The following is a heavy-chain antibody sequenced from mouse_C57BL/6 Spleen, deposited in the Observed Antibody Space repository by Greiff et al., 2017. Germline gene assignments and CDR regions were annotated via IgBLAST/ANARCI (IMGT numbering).Heavy chain of an antibody. J-gene: IGHJ2*01. V-gene: IGHV1-19*01. CDR2: INPYNGGT. D-gene: IGHD2-4*01. CDR1: GYTFTDYY. CDR3: ARGGISAHDYDGGVFDY. Sequence: VQLQQSGPVLVKPGASVKMSCKASGYTFTDYYMNWVKQSHGKSLEWIGVINPYNGGTSYNQKFKGKATLTVDKSSSTDYMELNSLPSEASAVYYCARGGISAHDYDGGVFDYWGQGTTLTVSS.